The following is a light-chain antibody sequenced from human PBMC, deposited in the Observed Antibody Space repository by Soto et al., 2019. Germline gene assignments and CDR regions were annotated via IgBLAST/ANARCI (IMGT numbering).Light chain of an antibody. CDR2: DVS. J-gene: IGLJ2*01. CDR1: SSDVGAYNY. Sequence: QSVLTQPASVSGSPGQSITISCTGTSSDVGAYNYVSWYQQHPGKAPKLILYDVSDRPSGISDRFSGSKSGNTASLTISGLQAEDEADYYCGSYTTSSTLVLGGGTQLTVL. V-gene: IGLV2-14*03. CDR3: GSYTTSSTLV.